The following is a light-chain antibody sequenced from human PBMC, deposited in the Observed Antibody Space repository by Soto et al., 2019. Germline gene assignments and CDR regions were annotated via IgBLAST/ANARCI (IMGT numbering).Light chain of an antibody. CDR2: DVS. V-gene: IGLV2-11*01. Sequence: QSALTQPRSVSGSPGQPVTISCTGTSSDVGGYDAVSWYQQHPGKAPKLMIYDVSKRPSGVPDRFSGSKSGNTASLTISGLQAEDEADYHCFAHAGSTYVFGTGTKVTVL. CDR1: SSDVGGYDA. CDR3: FAHAGSTYV. J-gene: IGLJ1*01.